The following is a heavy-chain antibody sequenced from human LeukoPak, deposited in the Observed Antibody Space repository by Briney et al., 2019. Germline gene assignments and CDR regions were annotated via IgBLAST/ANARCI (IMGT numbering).Heavy chain of an antibody. CDR1: GGSFSGYY. D-gene: IGHD3-10*01. Sequence: SETLSLTCAVYGGSFSGYYWSWIRQPPGKGLEWVGEINHSGSTNYNPSLKSRVTISVDTSKNPCSLKLSSVTAADTAVYYCARRGSYYRGGWFDPWGQGTLVTVSS. J-gene: IGHJ5*02. CDR2: INHSGST. CDR3: ARRGSYYRGGWFDP. V-gene: IGHV4-34*01.